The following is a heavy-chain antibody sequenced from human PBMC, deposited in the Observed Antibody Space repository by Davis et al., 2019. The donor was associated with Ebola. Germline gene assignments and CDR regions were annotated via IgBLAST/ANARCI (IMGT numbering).Heavy chain of an antibody. CDR2: ISSSSSTI. V-gene: IGHV3-48*01. J-gene: IGHJ3*02. D-gene: IGHD4-17*01. Sequence: GESLKISCAASGFTFSSYSMNWVRQAPGKGLEWVSYISSSSSTIYYADSVKGRFTISRDNAKNSLYLQMNSLRAEDTAVYYCARGAYGDYIVKAFDIWGQGTKVTVSS. CDR3: ARGAYGDYIVKAFDI. CDR1: GFTFSSYS.